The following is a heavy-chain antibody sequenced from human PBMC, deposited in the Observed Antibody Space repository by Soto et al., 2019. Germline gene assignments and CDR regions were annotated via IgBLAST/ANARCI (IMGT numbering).Heavy chain of an antibody. V-gene: IGHV3-30*18. Sequence: VQLVESGGGVIQPERSLRLSCAASGFTFSTHGMHWVRQAPGKGLEWVAGISHDASSKYYVDSVKGRFTISRDNSRNTLYLQMDSLRTEDTAVYYCANGARRELPNFYYWGQGTLVTISP. CDR1: GFTFSTHG. J-gene: IGHJ4*02. D-gene: IGHD1-26*01. CDR3: ANGARRELPNFYY. CDR2: ISHDASSK.